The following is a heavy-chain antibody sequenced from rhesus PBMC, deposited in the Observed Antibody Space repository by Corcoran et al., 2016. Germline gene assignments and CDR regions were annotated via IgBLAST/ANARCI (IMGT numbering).Heavy chain of an antibody. J-gene: IGHJ4*01. CDR1: GGSISSNP. CDR3: VGLMVAGPVEY. D-gene: IGHD6-37*01. Sequence: LQLQESGPGLVKPSETLSLTCAVSGGSISSNPWTWTRQPPGKGLEWIGRISGDDRSTDYNPSLRSRVTISTDTSKTQFSLKVDSVTAADTAVYYCVGLMVAGPVEYWGQGVLVTVSS. CDR2: ISGDDRST. V-gene: IGHV4-173*01.